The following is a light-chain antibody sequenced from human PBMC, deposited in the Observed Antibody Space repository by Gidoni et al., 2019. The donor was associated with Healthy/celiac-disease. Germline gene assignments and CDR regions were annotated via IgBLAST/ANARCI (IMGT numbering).Light chain of an antibody. CDR1: TSDVCCYNF. CDR2: DVS. CDR3: CSYAGSYPYV. J-gene: IGLJ1*01. Sequence: QSALTQPRSVSGYRGRAGTISCTGTTSDVCCYNFFPWYQQHPANSPKLMIYDVSKRPSGVPDRFSGSTSGNPASLTISGLQAEDEADYYCCSYAGSYPYVFGTGTKVTVL. V-gene: IGLV2-11*01.